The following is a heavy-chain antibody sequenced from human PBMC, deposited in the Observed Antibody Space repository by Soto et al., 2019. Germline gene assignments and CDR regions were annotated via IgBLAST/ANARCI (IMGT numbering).Heavy chain of an antibody. J-gene: IGHJ3*02. D-gene: IGHD2-15*01. CDR1: GYTFTGYY. V-gene: IGHV1-2*04. Sequence: GASVKVSCKASGYTFTGYYMHWVRQAPGQGLEWMGWINPNSGGTNYAQKFQGWVTMTRDTSISTAYMELSRLRSDDTAVYYCARDLEGYCSGGSCYPEAFDIWGQGTMVTVS. CDR2: INPNSGGT. CDR3: ARDLEGYCSGGSCYPEAFDI.